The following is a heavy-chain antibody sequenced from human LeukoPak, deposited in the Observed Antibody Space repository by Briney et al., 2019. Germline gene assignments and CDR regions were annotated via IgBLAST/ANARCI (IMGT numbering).Heavy chain of an antibody. J-gene: IGHJ4*02. D-gene: IGHD2-21*02. Sequence: GGSLRLSCAASGFTFIAYGMQWVRQASGKGLVWVSRINNDGSITSYADSVKGRFTISRDNAKNTLYLQVNSLRAEDTGVYYCARELPREVTLDYWGQGTLVTVSS. CDR1: GFTFIAYG. CDR2: INNDGSIT. CDR3: ARELPREVTLDY. V-gene: IGHV3-74*01.